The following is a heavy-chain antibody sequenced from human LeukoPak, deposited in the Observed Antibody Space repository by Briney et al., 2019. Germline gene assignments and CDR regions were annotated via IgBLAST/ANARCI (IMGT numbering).Heavy chain of an antibody. CDR2: ISNSGTIT. Sequence: GGSLRLSCAVPGFTFSRFAMNWVRQAPGKGLEWVSIISNSGTITSYADSVKGRFTISRDNSNNMVYLQMNNLRAEDTALYYCTTESFHYWGQGSLVAVSS. CDR1: GFTFSRFA. V-gene: IGHV3-23*01. J-gene: IGHJ4*02. D-gene: IGHD3-10*01. CDR3: TTESFHY.